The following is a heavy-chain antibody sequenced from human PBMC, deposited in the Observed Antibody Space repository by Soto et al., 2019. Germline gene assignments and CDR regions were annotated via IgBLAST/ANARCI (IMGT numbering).Heavy chain of an antibody. V-gene: IGHV1-69*01. CDR3: AAVGSWARLDN. CDR1: GGILNNYA. Sequence: QVQLVQSGAEVKKPGSSLKVSCTASGGILNNYAISWLRQAPGQGLEWMGGIITAFGPAIYAQKFQGRFSITADDSTQTAHMDLSSLRSEDTAVYYCAAVGSWARLDNWGQGTLVTVSS. J-gene: IGHJ4*02. D-gene: IGHD6-13*01. CDR2: IITAFGPA.